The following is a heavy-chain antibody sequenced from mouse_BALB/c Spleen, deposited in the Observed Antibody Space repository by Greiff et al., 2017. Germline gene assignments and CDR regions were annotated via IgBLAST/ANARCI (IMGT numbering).Heavy chain of an antibody. V-gene: IGHV6-6*02. CDR2: IRLKSNNYAT. CDR3: TSLLY. CDR1: GFTFSNYW. J-gene: IGHJ3*01. Sequence: EVMLVESGGGLVQPGGSMKLSCVASGFTFSNYWMNWVRQSPEKGLEWVAEIRLKSNNYATHYAESVKGRFTISRDDSKSSVYLQMNNLRAEDTGIYYCTSLLYWGQGTLVTVSA.